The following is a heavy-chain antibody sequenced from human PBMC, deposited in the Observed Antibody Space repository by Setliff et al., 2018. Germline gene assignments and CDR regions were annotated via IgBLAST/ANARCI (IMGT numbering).Heavy chain of an antibody. CDR3: ARINFYVSSGYYYAPDY. D-gene: IGHD3-22*01. CDR2: INNYSFKT. CDR1: GYTFTNYG. J-gene: IGHJ4*02. Sequence: GASVKVSCKTSGYTFTNYGITWVRQAPGQGLEWMGWINNYSFKTNYPQKFLGRVTVTTDTSTGTEYMELGSLTSDDTAIYYCARINFYVSSGYYYAPDYWGPGTLVTVSS. V-gene: IGHV1-18*01.